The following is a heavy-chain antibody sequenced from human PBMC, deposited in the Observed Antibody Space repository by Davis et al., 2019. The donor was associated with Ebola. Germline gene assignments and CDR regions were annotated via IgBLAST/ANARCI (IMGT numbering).Heavy chain of an antibody. CDR1: GGSFSGYY. Sequence: SETLSLTCAVYGGSFSGYYWSWIRQPPGKGLEWIGEINHSGSTNYNPSLKSRVTISVDTSKNQFSLKLSSVTAADTAVYYCAREVIVEYNWFDPWGQGTLVTVSS. V-gene: IGHV4-34*01. D-gene: IGHD3-22*01. CDR2: INHSGST. CDR3: AREVIVEYNWFDP. J-gene: IGHJ5*02.